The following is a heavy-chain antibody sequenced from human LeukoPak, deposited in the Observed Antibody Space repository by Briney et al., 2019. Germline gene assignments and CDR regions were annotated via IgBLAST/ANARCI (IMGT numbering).Heavy chain of an antibody. Sequence: GGSLRLSCAASGFTFSSYAMHWVRQAPGKGLEWVAVISHDGSNKYYADSVKGRFTISRDNSKNTLYLQMNSLRAEDTAVYYCARGRGIVAPSGYWGQGTLVTVSS. V-gene: IGHV3-30*04. CDR1: GFTFSSYA. CDR3: ARGRGIVAPSGY. J-gene: IGHJ4*02. D-gene: IGHD1-26*01. CDR2: ISHDGSNK.